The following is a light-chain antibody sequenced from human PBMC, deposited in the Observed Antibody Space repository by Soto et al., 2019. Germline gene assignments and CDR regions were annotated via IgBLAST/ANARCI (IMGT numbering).Light chain of an antibody. J-gene: IGKJ1*01. CDR3: QQYNNWPRT. CDR1: QSVTTN. CDR2: GAS. V-gene: IGKV3-15*01. Sequence: VMTQSPATLSVSPGERATLSCRASQSVTTNMAWYQQKPGQAPRLLIYGASTRATGIPARFSGSGSGTDFTLTISSLQSEDFAVYYCQQYNNWPRTFCQGTKVDIK.